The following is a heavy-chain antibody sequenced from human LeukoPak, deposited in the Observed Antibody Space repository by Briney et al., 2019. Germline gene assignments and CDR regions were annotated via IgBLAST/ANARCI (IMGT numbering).Heavy chain of an antibody. CDR3: AKRPTTVTTFGRDY. D-gene: IGHD4-17*01. V-gene: IGHV3-23*01. CDR2: ISGSGAST. Sequence: GGSLRLSCAASGFTFDSFAMSWVRQAPGRGLEWLSAISGSGASTYYGDSVKGRFTISRDNSRDTLYLQMDSLRAEDTAVYYCAKRPTTVTTFGRDYWGQGTLVTVSS. J-gene: IGHJ4*02. CDR1: GFTFDSFA.